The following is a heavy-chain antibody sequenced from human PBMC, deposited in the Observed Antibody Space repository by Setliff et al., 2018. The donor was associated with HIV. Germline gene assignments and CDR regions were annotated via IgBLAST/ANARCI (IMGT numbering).Heavy chain of an antibody. CDR2: IYYSGST. CDR3: VIRSRLGGSSNYFDY. J-gene: IGHJ4*02. D-gene: IGHD3-16*01. CDR1: GGSIRSSSYY. Sequence: SETLSLTCTVSGGSIRSSSYYWGWIRQPPGKGLEWIGSIYYSGSTYYNSSLRSRVTISGDTSKKQFSLKLSSVTAADTTVYYCVIRSRLGGSSNYFDYWGQGTLVTVSS. V-gene: IGHV4-39*07.